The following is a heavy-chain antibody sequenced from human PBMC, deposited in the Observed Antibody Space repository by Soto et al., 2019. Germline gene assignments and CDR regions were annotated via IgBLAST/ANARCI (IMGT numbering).Heavy chain of an antibody. Sequence: QVQLVQSGAEVKKPGSSVKVSCKASGGTFSSYAISWVRQAPGQGLEWMGGIIPIFGTANYAQKFQGRVTITADESTSTAYMELSSLRSEDTAVYYCARDASSTHLVLMVYASSAYYYYGMDVWGQGTTVTVSS. CDR2: IIPIFGTA. D-gene: IGHD2-8*01. V-gene: IGHV1-69*01. J-gene: IGHJ6*02. CDR1: GGTFSSYA. CDR3: ARDASSTHLVLMVYASSAYYYYGMDV.